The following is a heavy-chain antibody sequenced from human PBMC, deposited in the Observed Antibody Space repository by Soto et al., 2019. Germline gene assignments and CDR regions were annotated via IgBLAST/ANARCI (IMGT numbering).Heavy chain of an antibody. V-gene: IGHV4-34*01. CDR3: ASPSRFDSSGYYFDS. J-gene: IGHJ4*02. CDR1: GGSFSGYY. Sequence: QVQLQQWGAGLLKPSETLSLTCAVYGGSFSGYYWSWIRQPPGKGLEWIGEINHSGTTKYNPSLKSRVTISVDTSKNQFSLKLNSVPAADTAVYYCASPSRFDSSGYYFDSWGQGTQVTVSS. D-gene: IGHD3-22*01. CDR2: INHSGTT.